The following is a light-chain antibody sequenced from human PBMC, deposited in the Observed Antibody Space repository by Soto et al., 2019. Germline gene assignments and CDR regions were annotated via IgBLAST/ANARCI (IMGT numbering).Light chain of an antibody. CDR3: QRYNRWPLA. Sequence: EIVLTQSPGTLSLSPGERAALSLSASQSVSSSYLAWYQQKPGQAPRLLIYGASSRATGIPDRFSGSGSGTDFTLTISSLQSEDFAVYYCQRYNRWPLAFGGGTKVDIK. J-gene: IGKJ4*01. CDR2: GAS. V-gene: IGKV3-20*01. CDR1: QSVSSSY.